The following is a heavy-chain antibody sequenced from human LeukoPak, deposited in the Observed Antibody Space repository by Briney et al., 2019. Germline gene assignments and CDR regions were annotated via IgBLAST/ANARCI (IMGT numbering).Heavy chain of an antibody. CDR1: GGSVSDYY. J-gene: IGHJ6*03. D-gene: IGHD4-17*01. Sequence: SETLSLTCTISGGSVSDYYWSWIRQSPGKGLEWIGYIYHTGSTSYSPSLKSRVTISADTSQNQFSLKLSSVTAADTAVYYCAKGGTVTTFHYYYYMDVWGKGTTVTISS. CDR2: IYHTGST. V-gene: IGHV4-59*02. CDR3: AKGGTVTTFHYYYYMDV.